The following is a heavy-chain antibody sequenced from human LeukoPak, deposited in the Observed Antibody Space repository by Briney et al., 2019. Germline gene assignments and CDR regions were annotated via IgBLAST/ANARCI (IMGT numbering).Heavy chain of an antibody. V-gene: IGHV3-21*01. CDR1: GFTFSSYS. CDR3: ARDLTRYSSSWNYFDY. Sequence: GGSLRLSCAASGFTFSSYSMNWVRQAPGKGLEWVSSISSSSSYIYYADSVKGRFTISRDNAKNSLYLQVNSLRAEDTAVYYCARDLTRYSSSWNYFDYWGQGTLVTVSS. D-gene: IGHD6-13*01. CDR2: ISSSSSYI. J-gene: IGHJ4*02.